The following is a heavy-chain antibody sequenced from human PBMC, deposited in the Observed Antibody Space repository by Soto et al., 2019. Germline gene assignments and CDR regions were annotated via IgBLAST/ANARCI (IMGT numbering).Heavy chain of an antibody. CDR3: AREMVRGVIKWFDP. V-gene: IGHV4-31*03. D-gene: IGHD3-10*01. CDR1: GCSISSGGYY. Sequence: SETLSLTCTVSGCSISSGGYYWSWIRQHPGKGLEWIGYIYYGGSTYYNPSLKSRVTISVDTSKNQFSLKLSSVTAADTAVYYCAREMVRGVIKWFDPWGQGTLVTVSS. J-gene: IGHJ5*02. CDR2: IYYGGST.